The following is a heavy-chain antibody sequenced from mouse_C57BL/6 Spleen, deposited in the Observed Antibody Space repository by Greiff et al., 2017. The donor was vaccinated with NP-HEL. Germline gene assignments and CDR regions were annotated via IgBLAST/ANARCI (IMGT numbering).Heavy chain of an antibody. Sequence: EVQLQQSGAELVRPGASVKLSCTASGFNIKDYYMHWVKQRPEQGLEWIGRIDPEDGDTEYARKFQGKATMTADTSSNTAYLQLSSLTSEDTAVYYCTTLYDYGSGDPWFAYWGQGTLVTVSA. J-gene: IGHJ3*01. CDR2: IDPEDGDT. V-gene: IGHV14-1*01. CDR3: TTLYDYGSGDPWFAY. D-gene: IGHD1-1*01. CDR1: GFNIKDYY.